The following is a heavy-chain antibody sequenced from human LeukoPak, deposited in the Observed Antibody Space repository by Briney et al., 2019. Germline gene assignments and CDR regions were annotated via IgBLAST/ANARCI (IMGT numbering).Heavy chain of an antibody. Sequence: ASVKVSCKASGGTFSSYASSWVRQAPGQGLEWMGGIIPIFGTANYAQKFQGRVTITTDESTSTAYMELSSLRSEDTAVYYCARGEGVDTAMVSNNYYYYYMDVWGKGTTVTVSS. D-gene: IGHD5-18*01. V-gene: IGHV1-69*05. CDR2: IIPIFGTA. J-gene: IGHJ6*03. CDR3: ARGEGVDTAMVSNNYYYYYMDV. CDR1: GGTFSSYA.